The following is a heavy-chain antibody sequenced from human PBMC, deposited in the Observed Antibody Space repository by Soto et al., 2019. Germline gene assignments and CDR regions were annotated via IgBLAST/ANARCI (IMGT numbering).Heavy chain of an antibody. CDR1: GYSFNSYA. CDR3: ARDRLGHYYYYGMDV. V-gene: IGHV1-3*04. J-gene: IGHJ6*02. Sequence: ASVKVSCKASGYSFNSYALRWVRQAPGQRLEWMGWINTGNGNTKYSQKFQGRVTITWDTSASTAYMELSSLKSEDTAVYYCARDRLGHYYYYGMDVWGQGTTVTVSS. D-gene: IGHD1-26*01. CDR2: INTGNGNT.